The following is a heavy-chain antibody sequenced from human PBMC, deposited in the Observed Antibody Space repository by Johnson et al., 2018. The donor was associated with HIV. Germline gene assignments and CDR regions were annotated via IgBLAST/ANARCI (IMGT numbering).Heavy chain of an antibody. D-gene: IGHD2-15*01. CDR3: ARSKDCSGGSCPDAFDI. V-gene: IGHV3-11*04. J-gene: IGHJ3*02. CDR1: GFTFSDYY. CDR2: ISGSGGTI. Sequence: QVQMVESGGGVVQPGGSLRLSCAASGFTFSDYYMTWIRQAPGKGLEWVSYISGSGGTIYSADSVQGRFTISRDNARNSLYLQMNSLRFEDTAVYYCARSKDCSGGSCPDAFDIWGQGTMVIVSS.